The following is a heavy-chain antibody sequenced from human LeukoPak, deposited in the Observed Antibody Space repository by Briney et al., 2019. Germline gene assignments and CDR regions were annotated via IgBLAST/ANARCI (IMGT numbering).Heavy chain of an antibody. CDR1: GFTFSSYG. D-gene: IGHD2-2*01. V-gene: IGHV3-30*02. CDR3: ASAIVVVPAAPWNAFDI. J-gene: IGHJ3*02. Sequence: QPGGSLRLSCAASGFTFSSYGMHWVRQAPGKGVEGVAFIRYDGSNKYYADSVKGRFTISGDNSKNPLYLQMNSLRAEDTAVYYCASAIVVVPAAPWNAFDIWGQGTMVTVSS. CDR2: IRYDGSNK.